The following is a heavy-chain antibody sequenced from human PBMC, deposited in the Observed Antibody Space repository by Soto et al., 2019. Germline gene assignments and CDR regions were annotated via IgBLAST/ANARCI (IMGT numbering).Heavy chain of an antibody. D-gene: IGHD2-2*01. V-gene: IGHV4-59*01. CDR1: GGSISSYY. CDR2: IYYSGST. CDR3: ASDTYCSSTSCYELLGAFDI. Sequence: QVQLQESGPGLVKPSETLSLTCTVSGGSISSYYWSWIRQPPGKGLEWIGYIYYSGSTNYNPSLKSRVTVAVDTSKNLFSLKLSSVTAADTAVYYCASDTYCSSTSCYELLGAFDIWGQGTMVTVSS. J-gene: IGHJ3*02.